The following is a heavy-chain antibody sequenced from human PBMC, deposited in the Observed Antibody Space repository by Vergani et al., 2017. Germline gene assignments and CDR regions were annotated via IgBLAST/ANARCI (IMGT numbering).Heavy chain of an antibody. CDR1: GGSVSSGSYY. CDR2: IYYSGST. V-gene: IGHV4-61*10. CDR3: AREIRYCSSTSCYIRFDY. J-gene: IGHJ4*02. Sequence: QVQLQESGPGLVKPSETLSLTCTVSGGSVSSGSYYWSWIRQPAGKGLEWIGYIYYSGSTNYNPSLKSRVTISVDTSKNQFSLKLSSVTAADTAVYYCAREIRYCSSTSCYIRFDYWGQGTLVTVSS. D-gene: IGHD2-2*02.